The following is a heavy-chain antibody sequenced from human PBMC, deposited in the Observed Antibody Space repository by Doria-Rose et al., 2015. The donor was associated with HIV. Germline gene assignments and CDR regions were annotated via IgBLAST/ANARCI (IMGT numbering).Heavy chain of an antibody. Sequence: QVQLQESGAGLVKPSETLSLTCAVFGGSFSGYYWSWIRQPPGKGLEWIGEINLSGSTNYKTSLKSRVTISLDTSKNLFSLKLSSVTAADTAVYYCARGLLRGGWNDVDYYYGMDVWGQGTTVTVSS. CDR3: ARGLLRGGWNDVDYYYGMDV. CDR1: GGSFSGYY. J-gene: IGHJ6*02. D-gene: IGHD1-1*01. CDR2: INLSGST. V-gene: IGHV4-34*01.